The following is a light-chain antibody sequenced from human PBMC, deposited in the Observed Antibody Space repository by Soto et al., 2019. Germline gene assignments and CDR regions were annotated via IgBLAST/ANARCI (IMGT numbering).Light chain of an antibody. CDR1: QSSGSNF. CDR2: ASV. V-gene: IGKV3-20*01. CDR3: QLYGNSPT. Sequence: ELVLSQAVGSLSLSPRARATLSFTTSQSSGSNFVAWYQQRPGQPPSLLIYASVNRATGIPDRFSGSASGTDFTLTINRLDPEEFAVDDCQLYGNSPTVGQGTQLEIK. J-gene: IGKJ5*01.